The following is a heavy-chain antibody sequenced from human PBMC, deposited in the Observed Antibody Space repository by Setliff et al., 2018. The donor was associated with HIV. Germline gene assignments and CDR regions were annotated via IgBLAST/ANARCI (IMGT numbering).Heavy chain of an antibody. D-gene: IGHD2-21*02. CDR1: GDSVSRSNYY. Sequence: PSETLSLTCTVSGDSVSRSNYYWAWIRQPPGKGLEWIGSIDYNEITYYNPSLKSRVTLSVDTSKNQFSLKLSSVTAADTAVYYCAGSIVVVTAAPLTWGQGTLVTVSS. J-gene: IGHJ5*02. CDR3: AGSIVVVTAAPLT. V-gene: IGHV4-39*01. CDR2: IDYNEIT.